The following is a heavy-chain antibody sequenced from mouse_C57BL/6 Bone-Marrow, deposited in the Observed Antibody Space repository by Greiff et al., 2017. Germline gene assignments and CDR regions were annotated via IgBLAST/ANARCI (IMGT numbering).Heavy chain of an antibody. V-gene: IGHV1-64*01. J-gene: IGHJ1*03. CDR3: ANDYDGVWYFDV. CDR1: GYTFTSYW. Sequence: QVQLQQPGAELVKPGASVKLSCKASGYTFTSYWMHWVKQRPGQGLERIGMIHPNSGSTNYNEKFKSKATLTVDKSSSTAYMQLSSLTSEDSAVYYCANDYDGVWYFDVWGTGTTVTVSS. CDR2: IHPNSGST. D-gene: IGHD2-4*01.